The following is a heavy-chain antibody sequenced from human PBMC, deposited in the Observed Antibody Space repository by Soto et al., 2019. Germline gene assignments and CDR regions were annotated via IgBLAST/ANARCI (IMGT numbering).Heavy chain of an antibody. Sequence: QVQLVQSGAEVKKPGSSVKVSCKASGGTFSSYTISWVRQAPGQGLEWMGRIIPILGIANYAQKFQGRVTITADKSTSTAYMELSSLRSEDTAVYYCAGEWFGEPGKYYYYGMDVWGQGTTVTVSS. V-gene: IGHV1-69*02. J-gene: IGHJ6*02. CDR3: AGEWFGEPGKYYYYGMDV. D-gene: IGHD3-10*01. CDR2: IIPILGIA. CDR1: GGTFSSYT.